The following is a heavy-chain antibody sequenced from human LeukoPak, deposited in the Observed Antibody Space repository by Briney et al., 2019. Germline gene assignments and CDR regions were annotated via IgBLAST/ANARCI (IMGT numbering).Heavy chain of an antibody. J-gene: IGHJ6*03. D-gene: IGHD3-16*01. V-gene: IGHV3-53*01. Sequence: GGSLRLSCAASGFTVSSNYMSWVRQAPGKGLEWVSVIYSGGSTYYADSVKGRFTITRDNSKNTLYLQMNSLRAEDTAVYYCAKGGGGRLIYYYYMDVWGKGTTVTVSS. CDR3: AKGGGGRLIYYYYMDV. CDR1: GFTVSSNY. CDR2: IYSGGST.